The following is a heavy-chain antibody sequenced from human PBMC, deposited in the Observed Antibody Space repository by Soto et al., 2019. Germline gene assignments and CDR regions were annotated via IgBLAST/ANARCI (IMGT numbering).Heavy chain of an antibody. Sequence: GGSLRLSCAASGFTFSSYWMHWVRQAPGKGLVWVSRINSDGSSTSYADSVKGRFTISRDNAKNTLYLQMNSLRAEDTAVYYCARVMGSSSLYYYYYYMDVWGKGTTVTVSS. D-gene: IGHD6-6*01. V-gene: IGHV3-74*01. CDR2: INSDGSST. CDR1: GFTFSSYW. CDR3: ARVMGSSSLYYYYYYMDV. J-gene: IGHJ6*03.